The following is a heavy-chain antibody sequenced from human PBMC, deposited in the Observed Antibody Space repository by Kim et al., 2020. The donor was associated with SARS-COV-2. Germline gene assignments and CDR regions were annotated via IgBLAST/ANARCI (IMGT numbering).Heavy chain of an antibody. D-gene: IGHD2-15*01. Sequence: ASVRVSCKVSGYALTDLSIHWVRQAPGKGLEWMGGFDPEDGETIFAQKFQDRVTMTEDTSTDTAYMELSSLRSEDTAVYFCATGYTSVGGDYWGQGSLVTVSS. CDR2: FDPEDGET. CDR3: ATGYTSVGGDY. V-gene: IGHV1-24*01. CDR1: GYALTDLS. J-gene: IGHJ4*02.